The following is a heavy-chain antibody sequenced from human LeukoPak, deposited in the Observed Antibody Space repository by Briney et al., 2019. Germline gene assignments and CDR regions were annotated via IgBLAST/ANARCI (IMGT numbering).Heavy chain of an antibody. CDR2: INPNSGGT. D-gene: IGHD5-24*01. Sequence: ASVKVSCKASGYTLTGYYMHWVRQAPGQGLEWMGWINPNSGGTNYAQKFQGRVTMTRDTSISTAYMELSRLRSDDTAVYYCARDRGDGYCFDYWGQGTLVTVSS. CDR3: ARDRGDGYCFDY. J-gene: IGHJ4*02. V-gene: IGHV1-2*02. CDR1: GYTLTGYY.